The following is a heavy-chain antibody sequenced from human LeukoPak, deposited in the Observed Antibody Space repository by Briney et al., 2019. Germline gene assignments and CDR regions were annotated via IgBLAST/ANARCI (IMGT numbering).Heavy chain of an antibody. V-gene: IGHV1-8*01. CDR3: ARDIVVVVAADYYYYGMDV. J-gene: IGHJ6*02. CDR1: GYTFTSYD. CDR2: MNPNSGNT. D-gene: IGHD2-15*01. Sequence: ASVKVSCKASGYTFTSYDINWVRQATGQGLEWMGWMNPNSGNTGYAQKFQGRVTMNRNTSISTAYMELSSLRSEDTAVYYCARDIVVVVAADYYYYGMDVWGQGTTVTVSS.